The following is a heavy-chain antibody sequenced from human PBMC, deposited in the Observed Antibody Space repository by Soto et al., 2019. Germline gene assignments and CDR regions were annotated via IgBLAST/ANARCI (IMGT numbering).Heavy chain of an antibody. J-gene: IGHJ6*03. Sequence: ASVKVSCKASGYTFTSYAMHWVRQAPGQRLEWMGWINAGNGNTKYSQKFQGRVTITRNTSASTAYMELSSLRSEDTAVYYCASSSAGTTARHYYYYYMDVWGKGTTVTVSS. CDR1: GYTFTSYA. V-gene: IGHV1-3*01. CDR3: ASSSAGTTARHYYYYYMDV. D-gene: IGHD6-6*01. CDR2: INAGNGNT.